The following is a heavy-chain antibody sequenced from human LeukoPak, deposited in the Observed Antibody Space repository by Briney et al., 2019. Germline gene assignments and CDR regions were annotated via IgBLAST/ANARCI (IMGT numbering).Heavy chain of an antibody. CDR1: GFTFSSYW. V-gene: IGHV3-7*01. CDR3: ARDRSFYSSGQNDY. Sequence: GGSLRLSCAASGFTFSSYWMSWVRQAPGKGLEWVANIKQDGSEKYYVDSVKGRFTISRDNAKNSLYLQMNSLRAEDTAVYYCARDRSFYSSGQNDYWGQGTLVTVSS. CDR2: IKQDGSEK. J-gene: IGHJ4*02. D-gene: IGHD3-22*01.